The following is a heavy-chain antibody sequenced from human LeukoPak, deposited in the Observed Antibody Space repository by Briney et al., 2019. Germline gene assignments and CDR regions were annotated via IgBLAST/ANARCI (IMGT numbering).Heavy chain of an antibody. D-gene: IGHD1-26*01. V-gene: IGHV3-74*01. J-gene: IGHJ5*02. Sequence: GGSLRLSCAASGFTFSSYWMHWVRQAPGKGLVWVSRINSDGSSTSYADSVKGRFTISRDNAKNTLYLQMNSLRAEDTAVYYCARDSVGASIPLDWFDLWGQGTLVTVSS. CDR1: GFTFSSYW. CDR3: ARDSVGASIPLDWFDL. CDR2: INSDGSST.